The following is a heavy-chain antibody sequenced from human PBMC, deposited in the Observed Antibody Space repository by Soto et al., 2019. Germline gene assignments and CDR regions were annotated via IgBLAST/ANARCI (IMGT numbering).Heavy chain of an antibody. J-gene: IGHJ4*02. CDR1: GLTFSDFA. CDR2: ASASGSGT. CDR3: AKGRPGVAAAPDY. D-gene: IGHD2-21*01. Sequence: PGGSLRLSCAASGLTFSDFAMAWVRQAPGKGLEWVSSASASGSGTYYADSVKGRFTISRDNSKNTLFLHMTNLRAGDTALYFCAKGRPGVAAAPDYWGQGTLVTVSS. V-gene: IGHV3-23*01.